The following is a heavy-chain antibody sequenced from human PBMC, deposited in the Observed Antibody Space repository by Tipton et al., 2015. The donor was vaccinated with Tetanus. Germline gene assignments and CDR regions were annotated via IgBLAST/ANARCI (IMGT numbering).Heavy chain of an antibody. V-gene: IGHV3-23*01. Sequence: SLRLSCSASGFTFSSYAMSWIRQAPGKGLEWLSSLSENGANTFYADSVKARFTISRDNSKNTLFLQMSSLGADDMAVYYCAKRDNNDYYTGRDVFDVWGQGTMVTVSS. D-gene: IGHD3-3*01. J-gene: IGHJ3*01. CDR3: AKRDNNDYYTGRDVFDV. CDR1: GFTFSSYA. CDR2: LSENGANT.